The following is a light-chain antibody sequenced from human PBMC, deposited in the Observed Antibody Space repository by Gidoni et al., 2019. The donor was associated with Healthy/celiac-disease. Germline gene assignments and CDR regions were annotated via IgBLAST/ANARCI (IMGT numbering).Light chain of an antibody. V-gene: IGKV3-11*01. J-gene: IGKJ5*01. CDR2: YAS. CDR3: QQRSNWHPVT. CDR1: HSVSSY. Sequence: EIVLTQSPATLSLSRVERATLSCRASHSVSSYLAWYQQKPGQAPTLLIYYASNRSTGIPARLIGSGCATDLTLTISSLEPEDVAVYYCQQRSNWHPVTFGQGTRLDIK.